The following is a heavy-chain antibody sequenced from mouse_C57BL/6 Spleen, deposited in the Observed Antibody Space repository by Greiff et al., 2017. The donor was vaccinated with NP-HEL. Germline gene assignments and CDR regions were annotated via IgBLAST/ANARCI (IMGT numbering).Heavy chain of an antibody. CDR1: GYTFTSYW. Sequence: QVQLQQPGAELVKPGASVKLSCKASGYTFTSYWMQWVKQRPGQGLEWIGEIDPSDSYTNYNQKFKGKATLTVDTSSSTAYMQLSSLTSEDSAVYYCARYKGGSFDVWGTGTTVTVSS. J-gene: IGHJ1*03. V-gene: IGHV1-50*01. CDR3: ARYKGGSFDV. CDR2: IDPSDSYT. D-gene: IGHD3-1*01.